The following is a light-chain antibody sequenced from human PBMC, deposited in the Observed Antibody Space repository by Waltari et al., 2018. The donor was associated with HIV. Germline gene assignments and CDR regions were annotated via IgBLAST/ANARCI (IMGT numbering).Light chain of an antibody. CDR2: WAS. Sequence: DIVMTQSPDSLAGALGERATINGKSSQSVLFTSNNKNYLAWYQQKPGQPPKLLIYWASTRESGVPDRFSGSGSGTDFTLTISSLQAEDVAVYYCQQYYRKPPTFGQGTKVEIK. CDR3: QQYYRKPPT. V-gene: IGKV4-1*01. CDR1: QSVLFTSNNKNY. J-gene: IGKJ1*01.